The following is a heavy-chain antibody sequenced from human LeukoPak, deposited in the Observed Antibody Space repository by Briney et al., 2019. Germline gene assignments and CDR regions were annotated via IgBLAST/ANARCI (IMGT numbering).Heavy chain of an antibody. V-gene: IGHV3-30-3*01. CDR3: ARIRVTYFDY. J-gene: IGHJ4*02. CDR2: ISSDGNNK. Sequence: GGSLRLSCTASGFTFSTYAIHWVRQAPGKGLEWVAVISSDGNNKYYADSVKGRFTISRDNSKNTLYLQMNSLRAEDTAVYYCARIRVTYFDYWGQGTLVTVSS. D-gene: IGHD2-21*02. CDR1: GFTFSTYA.